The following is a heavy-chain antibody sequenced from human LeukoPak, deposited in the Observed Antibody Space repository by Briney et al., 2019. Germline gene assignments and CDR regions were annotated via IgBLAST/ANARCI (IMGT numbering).Heavy chain of an antibody. CDR2: IIPIFGTA. V-gene: IGHV1-69*13. J-gene: IGHJ6*02. Sequence: SVKVSCKASGGTFSSYAISWVRQAPGQGLEWMGGIIPIFGTANYAQKFQGRVTITADESTSTAYMELSSLRSEDTAVYYCARDSLRFLEWLSPSYGMDVWGQGTTVTVSS. CDR1: GGTFSSYA. D-gene: IGHD3-3*01. CDR3: ARDSLRFLEWLSPSYGMDV.